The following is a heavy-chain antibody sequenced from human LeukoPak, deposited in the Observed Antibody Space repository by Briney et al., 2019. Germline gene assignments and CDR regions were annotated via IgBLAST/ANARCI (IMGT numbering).Heavy chain of an antibody. D-gene: IGHD3-10*01. J-gene: IGHJ4*02. CDR3: ARVAYGSGSRLIDC. CDR1: GGSISSGGYS. V-gene: IGHV4-30-2*01. CDR2: IYYSGLT. Sequence: SETLSLTCAVSGGSISSGGYSWSWIRQPPGKGLEWIGYIYYSGLTYYNSSLKSRVSISVDTSKNQFSLKLTSVTAADTAVYYCARVAYGSGSRLIDCWGQGTLVTISS.